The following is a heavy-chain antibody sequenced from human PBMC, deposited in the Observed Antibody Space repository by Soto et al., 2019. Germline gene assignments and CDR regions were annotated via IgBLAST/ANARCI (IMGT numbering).Heavy chain of an antibody. J-gene: IGHJ6*02. D-gene: IGHD6-13*01. CDR2: IYYSGST. CDR3: ARQRKRGSSWYPRTYYYYYYGMDV. Sequence: SETLSLTCTVSGGSISSSSYYWGWIRQPPGKGLEWIGSIYYSGSTYYNPSLKSRVTISVDTSKNQFSLKLSSVTAADTAVYYCARQRKRGSSWYPRTYYYYYYGMDVWGQGTTVTVS. CDR1: GGSISSSSYY. V-gene: IGHV4-39*01.